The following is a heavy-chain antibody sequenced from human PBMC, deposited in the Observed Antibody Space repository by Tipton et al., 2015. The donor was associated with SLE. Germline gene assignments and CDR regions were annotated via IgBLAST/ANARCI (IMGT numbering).Heavy chain of an antibody. D-gene: IGHD1-7*01. J-gene: IGHJ4*02. CDR3: AREGMVGTAGYYDD. CDR2: ISGSGGST. CDR1: GFTFNTYA. V-gene: IGHV3-23*01. Sequence: SLRLSCEASGFTFNTYAIHWVRQAPGKGLEWVSAISGSGGSTYYADSVKGRFTISRDNSKNTLYLQMNSLRAEDTAVYYCAREGMVGTAGYYDDWGQGTLVTVSS.